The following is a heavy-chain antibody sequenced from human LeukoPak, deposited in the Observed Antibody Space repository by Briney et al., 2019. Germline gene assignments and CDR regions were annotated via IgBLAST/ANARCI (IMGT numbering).Heavy chain of an antibody. CDR3: ARSPHILTGENFDY. J-gene: IGHJ4*02. D-gene: IGHD3-9*01. Sequence: ASVKVSCKASGYTFTGYYMHWVRQAPGQGLEWMGWINPNSGGTNYPQKFQDRVTMTRDTSISTAYMELSRLRSSDTAVYYCARSPHILTGENFDYWGQGTLVTVSS. CDR2: INPNSGGT. V-gene: IGHV1-2*02. CDR1: GYTFTGYY.